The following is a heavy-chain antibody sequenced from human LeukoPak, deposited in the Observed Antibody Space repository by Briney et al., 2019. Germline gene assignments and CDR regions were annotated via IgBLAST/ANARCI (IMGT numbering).Heavy chain of an antibody. V-gene: IGHV4-39*07. CDR1: GGSISSSSYY. CDR3: ARVQGLTR. CDR2: INHSGST. D-gene: IGHD6-19*01. J-gene: IGHJ4*02. Sequence: SETLSLTCTVSGGSISSSSYYWSWIRQPPGKGLEWIGEINHSGSTNYNPSLKSRVTISVDTSKNQFSLKLSSVTAADTAVYYYARVQGLTRWGQGTLVTVSS.